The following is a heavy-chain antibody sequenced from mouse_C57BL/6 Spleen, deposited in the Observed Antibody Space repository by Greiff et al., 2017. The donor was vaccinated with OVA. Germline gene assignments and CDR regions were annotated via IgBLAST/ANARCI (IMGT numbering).Heavy chain of an antibody. D-gene: IGHD1-1*01. J-gene: IGHJ4*01. Sequence: QVQLQQPGAELVKPGASVKMSCKASGYTFTSYWITWVKQRPGQGLEWIGDIYPGSGSTNYNEKFKSKATLTVDTSSSTAYMQLSSLTSEDSAVYYCARWGYGSRDYAMDYWGQGTSVTVSS. CDR1: GYTFTSYW. CDR2: IYPGSGST. CDR3: ARWGYGSRDYAMDY. V-gene: IGHV1-55*01.